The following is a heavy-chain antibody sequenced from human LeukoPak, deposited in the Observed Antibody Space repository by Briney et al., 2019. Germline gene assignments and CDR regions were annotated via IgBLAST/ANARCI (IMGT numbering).Heavy chain of an antibody. D-gene: IGHD3-10*01. V-gene: IGHV3-21*01. CDR1: GFGFDTYT. CDR2: ISGTSFYI. J-gene: IGHJ4*02. CDR3: ARGIMIRGVSAGYFFDH. Sequence: GALSLSWPPPGFGFDTYTMSWVRQAPGKGLEWVSSISGTSFYIDYAGSLKGRFTISRDNAKSSLFLHMNSLRAEDTAVYYCARGIMIRGVSAGYFFDHWGQGTLVTVSS.